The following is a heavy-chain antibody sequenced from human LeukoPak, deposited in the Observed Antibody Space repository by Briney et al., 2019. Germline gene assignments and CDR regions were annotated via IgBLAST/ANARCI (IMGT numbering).Heavy chain of an antibody. CDR1: GVTLINYG. D-gene: IGHD2-21*01. Sequence: GGSLRLSCALSGVTLINYGISWGRPAPGGGLEWGAGISGRVGGPNYADSVKGPVTISRENPKNTLYLQMNSLRVEDTAVYFCAKRGVVIRVILVGFHKEANYFDFWGQGALVTVSS. J-gene: IGHJ4*02. V-gene: IGHV3-23*01. CDR2: ISGRVGGP. CDR3: AKRGVVIRVILVGFHKEANYFDF.